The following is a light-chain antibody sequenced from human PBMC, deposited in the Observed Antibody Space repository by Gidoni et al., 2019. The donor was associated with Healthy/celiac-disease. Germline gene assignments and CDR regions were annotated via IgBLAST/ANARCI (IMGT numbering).Light chain of an antibody. CDR2: RNN. V-gene: IGLV1-44*01. CDR3: AAWDDSLNVVV. Sequence: QSALTPPPSGSRTPGQRVTISCSGSSSNSGSNTVNWYQQLPGTAPKLLIYRNNQRPSGVPDRFSGSKSGTSASLAISGLQSEDEADYYCAAWDDSLNVVVFGGGTKLTVL. J-gene: IGLJ2*01. CDR1: SSNSGSNT.